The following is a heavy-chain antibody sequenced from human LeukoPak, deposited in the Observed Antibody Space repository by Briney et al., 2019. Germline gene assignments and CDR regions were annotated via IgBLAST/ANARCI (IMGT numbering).Heavy chain of an antibody. V-gene: IGHV3-66*02. CDR1: GFTVSSIY. CDR2: IYSGGST. Sequence: GGSLRPSCPASGFTVSSIYMTWVRLAPGKGLEWVSVIYSGGSTYYADSVKGGSIISRDSSKNTVYLEMSSLRIEDTAVYYCARGPYHSRGNWQHYFDYWGQGILVTVSS. CDR3: ARGPYHSRGNWQHYFDY. D-gene: IGHD3-22*01. J-gene: IGHJ4*02.